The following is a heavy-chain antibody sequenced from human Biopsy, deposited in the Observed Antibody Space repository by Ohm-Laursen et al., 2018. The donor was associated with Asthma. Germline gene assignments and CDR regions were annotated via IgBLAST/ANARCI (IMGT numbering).Heavy chain of an antibody. CDR3: ARAGESDLVGGLDV. D-gene: IGHD2-21*01. Sequence: RSLRLSCAASGFTFSTYGMHWGRQAPGKGLEWVAYIAWDGINSYYADSVKGRFTISRDNSRNTLYLQKNSLRADDTAVYYCARAGESDLVGGLDVWGQGTTVIVS. V-gene: IGHV3-30*03. CDR2: IAWDGINS. CDR1: GFTFSTYG. J-gene: IGHJ6*02.